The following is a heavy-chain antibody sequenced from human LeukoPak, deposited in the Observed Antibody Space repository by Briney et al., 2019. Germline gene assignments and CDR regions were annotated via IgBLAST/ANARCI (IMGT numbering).Heavy chain of an antibody. D-gene: IGHD2-2*02. J-gene: IGHJ4*02. Sequence: ASVKVSCKASGYTFTSYYMHWVRQAPGQGLEWMGIINPSGGSTSYAQKFQGRVTMTRDTSTSTVYMELSSLRSEDTAVYYCARGTALGYCSSTSCYKNPLAFDYWGQGTLVTVSS. CDR2: INPSGGST. CDR1: GYTFTSYY. V-gene: IGHV1-46*01. CDR3: ARGTALGYCSSTSCYKNPLAFDY.